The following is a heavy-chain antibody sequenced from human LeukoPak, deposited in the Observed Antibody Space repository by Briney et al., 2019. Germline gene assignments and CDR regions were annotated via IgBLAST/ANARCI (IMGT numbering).Heavy chain of an antibody. Sequence: GGPLRLSCAASGFTFSSYGMHWVRQAPGKGLEWVALISLDGSNKDYAESVKGRFTISRDSSKNTLYLQMNSQRAEDTAVYYCAKDGEVSWFGPESYWGQGTLVAVSS. V-gene: IGHV3-30*18. J-gene: IGHJ4*02. CDR1: GFTFSSYG. CDR3: AKDGEVSWFGPESY. D-gene: IGHD3-10*01. CDR2: ISLDGSNK.